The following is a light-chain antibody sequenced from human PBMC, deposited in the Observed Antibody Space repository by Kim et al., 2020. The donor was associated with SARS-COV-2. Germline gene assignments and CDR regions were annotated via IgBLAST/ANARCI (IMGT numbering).Light chain of an antibody. J-gene: IGKJ1*01. V-gene: IGKV1-5*03. Sequence: STLSASVGNRVNITCRASQSISSWLAWYQQKPGKAPKLLIYKASSLESGVPSRFSGSESETEFTLTISSLQPDDFATYYCQQYRTFGQGTKVDIK. CDR1: QSISSW. CDR2: KAS. CDR3: QQYRT.